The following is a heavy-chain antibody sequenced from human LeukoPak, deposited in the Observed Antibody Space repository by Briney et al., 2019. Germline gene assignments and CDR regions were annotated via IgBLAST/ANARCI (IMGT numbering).Heavy chain of an antibody. Sequence: ASVKVSCKTSGYTFTGYYIHWVRQAPGQGLEWMGWIDPNSGGTNYAQKFQGRVTMTRDTSISTAYMELSRLTSADTAVYRCATPSSSSWYGFDPWGQGTLVTVS. D-gene: IGHD6-13*01. J-gene: IGHJ5*02. CDR3: ATPSSSSWYGFDP. V-gene: IGHV1-2*02. CDR1: GYTFTGYY. CDR2: IDPNSGGT.